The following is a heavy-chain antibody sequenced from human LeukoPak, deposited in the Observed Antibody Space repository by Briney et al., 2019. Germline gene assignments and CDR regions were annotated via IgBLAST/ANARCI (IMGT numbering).Heavy chain of an antibody. Sequence: SETLSLTCTVSGASISGSSYHWGWIRQPPGKGLEWIGSIYYSGSTYYNPSLNSRVTISVDTSKNQFSRKLSSVTAADTAIYYCARVGLDISTHLDYWGQGTLVTVSS. CDR3: ARVGLDISTHLDY. J-gene: IGHJ4*02. CDR2: IYYSGST. D-gene: IGHD2-2*01. CDR1: GASISGSSYH. V-gene: IGHV4-39*07.